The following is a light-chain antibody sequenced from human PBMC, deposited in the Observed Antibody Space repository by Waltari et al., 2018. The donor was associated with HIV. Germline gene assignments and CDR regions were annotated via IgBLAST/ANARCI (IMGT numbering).Light chain of an antibody. CDR3: CSYAGTYTWV. V-gene: IGLV2-11*01. CDR1: SIDVRGYSY. J-gene: IGLJ3*02. Sequence: SALTQPRSVSGSPGQSVAISCTGTSIDVRGYSYVSWYQLHPGKAPKLMIYDVTKRPSGVPARFSGSKAGNTASLTISGLQAEDEAEYYCCSYAGTYTWVFGGGTKLTVL. CDR2: DVT.